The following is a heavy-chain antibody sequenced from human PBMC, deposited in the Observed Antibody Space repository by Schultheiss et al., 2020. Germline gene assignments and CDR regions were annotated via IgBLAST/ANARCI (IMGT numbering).Heavy chain of an antibody. CDR3: ARREFIVGATGAFDY. CDR1: GFTFSSYA. D-gene: IGHD1-26*01. V-gene: IGHV3-23*01. CDR2: ISGSGGST. J-gene: IGHJ4*02. Sequence: GGSLRLSCAASGFTFSSYAMSWVRQAPGKGLEWVSAISGSGGSTYYADSVKGRFTISRDNSKNTLYLQMNSLRAEDTAVYYCARREFIVGATGAFDYWGQGTLVTVSS.